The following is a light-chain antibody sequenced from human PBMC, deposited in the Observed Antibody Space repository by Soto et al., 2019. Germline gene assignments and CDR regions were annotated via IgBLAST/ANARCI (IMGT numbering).Light chain of an antibody. CDR3: CSYAGSYTYV. V-gene: IGLV2-11*01. Sequence: QSVLTQPPSVSLSRGPSVTISYTGTSSDVGGYNYVSWYQQHPGKAPKLMIYDVSKRPSGVPDRFSGSKSGNTASLTISGLQAEDEADYYCCSYAGSYTYVFGTGTKVTVL. J-gene: IGLJ1*01. CDR1: SSDVGGYNY. CDR2: DVS.